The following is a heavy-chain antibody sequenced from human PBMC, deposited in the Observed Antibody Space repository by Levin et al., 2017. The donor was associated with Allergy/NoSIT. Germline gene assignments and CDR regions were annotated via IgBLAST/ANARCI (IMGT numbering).Heavy chain of an antibody. CDR2: ISSSSSYT. D-gene: IGHD5-18*01. V-gene: IGHV3-11*05. J-gene: IGHJ4*02. CDR3: ARDKARYSYGLPDY. CDR1: GFTFSDYY. Sequence: GGSLRLSCAASGFTFSDYYMSWIRQAPGKGLEWVSYISSSSSYTNYADSVKGRFTISRDNAKNSLYLQMNSLRAEDTAVYYCARDKARYSYGLPDYWGQGTLVTVSS.